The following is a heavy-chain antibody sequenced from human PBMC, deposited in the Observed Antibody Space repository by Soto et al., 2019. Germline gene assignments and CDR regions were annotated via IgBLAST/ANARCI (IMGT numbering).Heavy chain of an antibody. J-gene: IGHJ5*02. V-gene: IGHV4-59*01. D-gene: IGHD2-2*01. CDR2: IYYSGST. CDR1: GGSISSYY. CDR3: ARVGCSSTSCYAWDNWFDP. Sequence: SETLSLTCTVSGGSISSYYWSWIRQPPGKGLEWIGYIYYSGSTKYNPSLKSRVTISVDTSKNQFSLKLGSVTAADTAVYYCARVGCSSTSCYAWDNWFDPWGQGTLVTVSS.